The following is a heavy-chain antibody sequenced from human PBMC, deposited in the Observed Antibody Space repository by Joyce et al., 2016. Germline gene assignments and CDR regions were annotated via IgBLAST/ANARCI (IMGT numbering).Heavy chain of an antibody. CDR3: ARAPQTLIWFGELFPSRP. CDR2: ISGYDGNT. Sequence: QVQLVQSGAEVKKPGASVKVSCKASGYTFINYGISWGRQAPGQGLEGMGGISGYDGNTDYAQKFQCRVTRTTDTSTSTAYMELRSLRSDDTAVYYCARAPQTLIWFGELFPSRPWGQGTPVTVSS. J-gene: IGHJ5*02. D-gene: IGHD3-10*01. CDR1: GYTFINYG. V-gene: IGHV1-18*01.